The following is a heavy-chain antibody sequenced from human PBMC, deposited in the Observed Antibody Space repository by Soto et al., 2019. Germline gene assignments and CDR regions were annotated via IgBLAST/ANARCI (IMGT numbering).Heavy chain of an antibody. J-gene: IGHJ4*02. D-gene: IGHD3-10*01. CDR2: IWYDGSNK. Sequence: GGSLRLSCAASGFTFSSYGMHWVRQAPGKGLEWVAVIWYDGSNKYYADSVKGRFTISRDNSKNTLYLQMNSLRAEDTAVYYCARSYGSGAHLDYWGQGTLVTVSS. V-gene: IGHV3-33*01. CDR3: ARSYGSGAHLDY. CDR1: GFTFSSYG.